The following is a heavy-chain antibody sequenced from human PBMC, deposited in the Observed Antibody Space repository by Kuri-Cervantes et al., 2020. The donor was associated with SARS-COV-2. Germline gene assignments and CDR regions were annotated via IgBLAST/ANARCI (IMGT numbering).Heavy chain of an antibody. CDR3: AGKVGATAGDWYFDL. CDR2: MNPNSGNT. Sequence: ASVKVSCKASGYTFTSYDINWVRQATGQGLEWMEWMNPNSGNTGYAQKFQGRVTMTRNTSISTAYMELSSLRSEDTAVYYCAGKVGATAGDWYFDLWGRGTLVTVSS. J-gene: IGHJ2*01. D-gene: IGHD1-26*01. V-gene: IGHV1-8*01. CDR1: GYTFTSYD.